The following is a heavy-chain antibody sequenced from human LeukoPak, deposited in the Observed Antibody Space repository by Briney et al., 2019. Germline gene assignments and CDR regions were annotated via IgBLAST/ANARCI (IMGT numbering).Heavy chain of an antibody. D-gene: IGHD3-10*01. CDR1: GGSISTYF. V-gene: IGHV4-59*08. Sequence: SETLSLTCTVSGGSISTYFWSWIRQPPGKGLEWIGYMYFGGNSYYNPSLKSRVTMSIDTSKNQFSLNLNSVTAADTAVYYCSRQIAVRFGSRAPLFFYAVDVWGQGTTVTVSS. CDR3: SRQIAVRFGSRAPLFFYAVDV. J-gene: IGHJ6*02. CDR2: MYFGGNS.